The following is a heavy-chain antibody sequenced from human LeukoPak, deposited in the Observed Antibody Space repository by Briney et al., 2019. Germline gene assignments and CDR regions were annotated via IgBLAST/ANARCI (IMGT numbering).Heavy chain of an antibody. CDR1: GGSISSGGYY. CDR2: IYHSGST. D-gene: IGHD3-3*01. Sequence: PSQTLSLTCTVSGGSISSGGYYWSWIRQPPGKGLEWIGYIYHSGSTYYNPSLKSRVTISVDRSKNQFSLKLSSVTAADTAVYYCARATKLSTIFGVVTHAFDIWGQGTMVTVSS. CDR3: ARATKLSTIFGVVTHAFDI. V-gene: IGHV4-30-2*01. J-gene: IGHJ3*02.